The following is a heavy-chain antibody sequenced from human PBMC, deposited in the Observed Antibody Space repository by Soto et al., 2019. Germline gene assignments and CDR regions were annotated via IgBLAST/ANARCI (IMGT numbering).Heavy chain of an antibody. CDR2: IIPIFGTA. D-gene: IGHD3-10*01. J-gene: IGHJ3*02. V-gene: IGHV1-69*01. CDR3: ARVPDGSGSTWEDDAFDI. CDR1: GGTFSSYA. Sequence: QVQLVQSGAEVKKPGSSVKVSCTASGGTFSSYAISWVRQAPGQGLEWMGGIIPIFGTANYAQKFQGRVTITADESTSTAYMELSSLRSDDTAVYYCARVPDGSGSTWEDDAFDIWGQGTMGTVSS.